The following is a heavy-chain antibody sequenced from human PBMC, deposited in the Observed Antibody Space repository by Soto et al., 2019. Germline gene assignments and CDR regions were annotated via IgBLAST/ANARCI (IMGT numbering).Heavy chain of an antibody. Sequence: QMQLVQSGPEVKKPGTSVKVSCKASGFTFTSSAMQWVRQARGQRLEWIGWIVVGSGNTNYAQKFQERVTITRDMSTSTAXXEXSXXRSEDTAVYYCAAESPPRPFDYGDYAAYYYYGMDVWGQGTTVTVSS. CDR3: AAESPPRPFDYGDYAAYYYYGMDV. D-gene: IGHD4-17*01. J-gene: IGHJ6*02. V-gene: IGHV1-58*02. CDR2: IVVGSGNT. CDR1: GFTFTSSA.